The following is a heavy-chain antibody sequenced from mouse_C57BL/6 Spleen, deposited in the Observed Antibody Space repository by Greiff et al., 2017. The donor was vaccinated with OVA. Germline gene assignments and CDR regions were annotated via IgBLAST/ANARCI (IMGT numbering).Heavy chain of an antibody. CDR3: ERKKTAQATDFGC. Sequence: QVQLQQPGTELVKPGASVKLSCKASGFTFTSYWMHWVKQRPGQGLEWIGNINPSNGGINYNEKFKSKVTLTVDKSTSTDYMQLRSLTSEDSAVYNCERKKTAQATDFGCWGQGATLTVSS. J-gene: IGHJ2*01. CDR2: INPSNGGI. CDR1: GFTFTSYW. V-gene: IGHV1-53*01. D-gene: IGHD3-2*02.